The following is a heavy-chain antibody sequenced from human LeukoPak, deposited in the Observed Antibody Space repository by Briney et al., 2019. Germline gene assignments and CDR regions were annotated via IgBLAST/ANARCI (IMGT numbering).Heavy chain of an antibody. Sequence: PGGSLRLSCAASGFTFDDYGMSWVRQAPGKGLEWVSGINWNGGSTGYADSVKGRFTISRDNAKNSLYLQMNSLRAEDTALYYCARQETYYYDSSGYYDYWGQRTLVTVSS. J-gene: IGHJ4*02. CDR2: INWNGGST. CDR3: ARQETYYYDSSGYYDY. D-gene: IGHD3-22*01. CDR1: GFTFDDYG. V-gene: IGHV3-20*04.